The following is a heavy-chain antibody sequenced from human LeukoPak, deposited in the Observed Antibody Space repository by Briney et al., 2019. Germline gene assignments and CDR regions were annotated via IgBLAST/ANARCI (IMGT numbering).Heavy chain of an antibody. V-gene: IGHV4-38-2*02. J-gene: IGHJ4*02. CDR1: GYSISSGYY. CDR2: IYHSGST. Sequence: PSETLSLTCTVSGYSISSGYYWGWIRQPPGKGLEWIGSIYHSGSTYYNPSLKSRVTISVDTSKNQFSLKLSSVTAADTAVYYCASGLWDYGDYVALSFDYWGQGTLVTVSS. CDR3: ASGLWDYGDYVALSFDY. D-gene: IGHD4-17*01.